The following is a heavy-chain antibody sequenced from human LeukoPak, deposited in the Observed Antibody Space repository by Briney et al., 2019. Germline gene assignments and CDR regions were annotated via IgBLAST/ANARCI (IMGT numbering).Heavy chain of an antibody. CDR2: MHHSGSN. V-gene: IGHV4-4*02. J-gene: IGHJ4*02. CDR1: GGSISGTNW. Sequence: PSETLSLTCAVSGGSISGTNWWTWVRQPPGKGLEWIGEMHHSGSNNYNPSLKSRVTISIDKSKNQFSLKSNSVTVADTAVYYCARTYCSSTSCFYFDSWGQGTLVTVSS. D-gene: IGHD2-2*01. CDR3: ARTYCSSTSCFYFDS.